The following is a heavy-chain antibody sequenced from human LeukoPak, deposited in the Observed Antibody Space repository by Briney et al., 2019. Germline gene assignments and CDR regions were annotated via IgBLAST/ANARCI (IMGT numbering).Heavy chain of an antibody. CDR1: GFTFSSYA. V-gene: IGHV3-30-3*01. CDR2: ISYDGSNK. CDR3: ARVSAYHYFDY. J-gene: IGHJ4*02. Sequence: GGSLRLSCAASGFTFSSYAMHWVRQAPGKGLEWVAVISYDGSNKYYADSVKGRFTISRDNSKNTLYLQMNSLRAEDTAVYYCARVSAYHYFDYWGQGTLVTVSS.